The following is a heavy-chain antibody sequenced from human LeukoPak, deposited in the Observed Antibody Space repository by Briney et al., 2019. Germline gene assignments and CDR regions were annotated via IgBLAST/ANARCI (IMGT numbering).Heavy chain of an antibody. CDR2: ISSSSSYI. Sequence: GGSLRLSCAASGFTFSSYSMNWVRQAPGKGLEWVSSISSSSSYIYYADSVKGRFTISRDNAKNSLYLQMNSLRAEDTAVYYCARVGAQYCSGGSCYIDYWGQGTLVTVSS. J-gene: IGHJ4*02. V-gene: IGHV3-21*01. D-gene: IGHD2-15*01. CDR3: ARVGAQYCSGGSCYIDY. CDR1: GFTFSSYS.